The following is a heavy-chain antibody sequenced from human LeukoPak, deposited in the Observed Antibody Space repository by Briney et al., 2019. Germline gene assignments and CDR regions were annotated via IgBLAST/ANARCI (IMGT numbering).Heavy chain of an antibody. Sequence: SVKVSCKASGGTFSSYAISWVRQAPGQGLEWMGGIIPIFGTANYAQKFQGRVTITTDESTSTAYMELSSLRSEDTAVYYCAXGXXIRXWXXYXXXXLDXWXXGTL. CDR2: IIPIFGTA. CDR1: GGTFSSYA. J-gene: IGHJ4*01. D-gene: IGHD3-16*01. V-gene: IGHV1-69*05. CDR3: AXGXXIRXWXXYXXXXLDX.